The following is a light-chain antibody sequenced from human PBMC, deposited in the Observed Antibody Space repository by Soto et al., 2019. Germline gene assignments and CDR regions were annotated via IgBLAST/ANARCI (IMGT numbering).Light chain of an antibody. V-gene: IGLV1-47*01. CDR1: SSSIGSNF. J-gene: IGLJ3*02. CDR3: AAWDDSLSGWV. CDR2: RNN. Sequence: QSFLTQPPSASGTPGQRVTIACSGSSSSIGSNFVYWYQQFPGTAPKLLIYRNNQRPSGVPDRFSGSKSGTSASLAISGLPSEDEADYYCAAWDDSLSGWVFGGGTQLTVL.